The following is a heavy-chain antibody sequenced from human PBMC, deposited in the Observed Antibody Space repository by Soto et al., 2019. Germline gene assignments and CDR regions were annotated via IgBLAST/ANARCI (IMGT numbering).Heavy chain of an antibody. Sequence: QVQLVESGGGVVQPGRSLRLSCAASGFTFSSYAMHWVRQAPGKGLEWVAVISYDGSNKYYADSVKGRFTISRDNSKNTLYLQMNSLRAEDTAVYYCARGRSGSYLPMGYWGQGTLVTVSS. CDR3: ARGRSGSYLPMGY. J-gene: IGHJ4*02. V-gene: IGHV3-30-3*01. D-gene: IGHD1-26*01. CDR2: ISYDGSNK. CDR1: GFTFSSYA.